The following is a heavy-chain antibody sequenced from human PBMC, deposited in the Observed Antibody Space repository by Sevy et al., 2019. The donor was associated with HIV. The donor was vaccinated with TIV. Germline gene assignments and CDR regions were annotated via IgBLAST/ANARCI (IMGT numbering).Heavy chain of an antibody. J-gene: IGHJ1*01. CDR3: AKDPFPDDVVVTAIGYFQH. D-gene: IGHD2-21*02. CDR2: ISYDGSNK. V-gene: IGHV3-30*18. Sequence: GSLRLSCAASGFTFSSYGMHWVRQAPGKGLEWVAVISYDGSNKYYADSVKGRFTISRDNSKNTLYLQMNSLRAEDTAVYYCAKDPFPDDVVVTAIGYFQHWGQGTLVTVSS. CDR1: GFTFSSYG.